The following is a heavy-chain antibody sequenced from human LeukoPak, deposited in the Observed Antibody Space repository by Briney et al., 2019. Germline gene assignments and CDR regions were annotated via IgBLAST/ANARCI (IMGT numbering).Heavy chain of an antibody. Sequence: SETLSLTCTVSGGSINSHYWSWIRQPPGKGLQWIGDIYYSERTNYNPSLRSRVTISVDTSKNQLSLKLTSVLAADTALYYCVRRDNTGWNYFDHWGQGILVTVSS. J-gene: IGHJ4*02. CDR3: VRRDNTGWNYFDH. V-gene: IGHV4-59*08. D-gene: IGHD6-19*01. CDR2: IYYSERT. CDR1: GGSINSHY.